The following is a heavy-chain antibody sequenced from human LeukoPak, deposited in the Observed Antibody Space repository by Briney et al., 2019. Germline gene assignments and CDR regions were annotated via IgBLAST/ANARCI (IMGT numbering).Heavy chain of an antibody. J-gene: IGHJ4*02. CDR3: VRVRGYCSSTICYRYYFDY. D-gene: IGHD2-2*01. CDR2: IYHSGST. CDR1: GYSISSGYY. Sequence: SETLSLTCTVSGYSISSGYYWGWIRQPPGKGLEWIGTIYHSGSTYYNPSLKSRVTISVDTSKNQFSLKLTSVTAADTAVYYCVRVRGYCSSTICYRYYFDYWGQGTLVTVYS. V-gene: IGHV4-38-2*02.